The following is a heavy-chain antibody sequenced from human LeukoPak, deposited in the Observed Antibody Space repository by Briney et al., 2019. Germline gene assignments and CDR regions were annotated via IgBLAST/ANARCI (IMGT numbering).Heavy chain of an antibody. Sequence: ASVKVSCKVSGYIFTELSIHWVRQAPGKGLEWMGGFDPEDGETISAQKFQGRVTMTEDTSTDTAYMELSSLRSEDTAVYYCARGERFLEATGSYWGQGTLVTVSS. D-gene: IGHD3-3*01. CDR3: ARGERFLEATGSY. CDR2: FDPEDGET. J-gene: IGHJ4*02. CDR1: GYIFTELS. V-gene: IGHV1-24*01.